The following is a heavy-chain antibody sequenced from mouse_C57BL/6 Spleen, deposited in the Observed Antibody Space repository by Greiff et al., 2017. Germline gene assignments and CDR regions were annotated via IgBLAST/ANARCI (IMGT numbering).Heavy chain of an antibody. V-gene: IGHV1-15*01. CDR1: GYTFTDYE. CDR3: TRGPGYGSAWFAY. J-gene: IGHJ3*01. Sequence: QVQLKESGAELVRPGASVTLSCKASGYTFTDYEMHWVKQTPVPGLEWIGAIDPETGGTAYNQKFKGKAILTADKSSSTAYMELRSLTSEDSAVYYCTRGPGYGSAWFAYWGQGTLVTVSA. CDR2: IDPETGGT. D-gene: IGHD1-1*01.